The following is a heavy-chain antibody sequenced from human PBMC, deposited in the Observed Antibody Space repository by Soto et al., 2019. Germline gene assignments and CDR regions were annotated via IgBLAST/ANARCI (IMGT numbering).Heavy chain of an antibody. J-gene: IGHJ5*02. CDR2: IWYDGTRT. D-gene: IGHD3-10*01. V-gene: IGHV3-33*08. CDR1: GFTFRNHA. Sequence: PVGSLRLSCAASGFTFRNHAMHWVRQAPGKGLEWVALIWYDGTRTYYADSVKGRFTISRDNSKNTLYLEMNSLRAEDTAIYYCAGGQGVANIKDRWGQGTLVTVSS. CDR3: AGGQGVANIKDR.